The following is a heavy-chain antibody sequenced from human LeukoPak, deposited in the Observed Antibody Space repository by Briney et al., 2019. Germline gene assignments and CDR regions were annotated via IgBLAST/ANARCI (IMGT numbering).Heavy chain of an antibody. Sequence: GGSLRLSCAASGFTVSSNFMNWVRQAPGKGLEWVSDYADSVKGRFTISRDNSKNTLYLQMNSLRAEDTAVYYCARGPYYDSSGYWFDPWGQGTLVTVSS. CDR3: ARGPYYDSSGYWFDP. CDR1: GFTVSSNF. J-gene: IGHJ5*02. D-gene: IGHD3-22*01. V-gene: IGHV3-53*01.